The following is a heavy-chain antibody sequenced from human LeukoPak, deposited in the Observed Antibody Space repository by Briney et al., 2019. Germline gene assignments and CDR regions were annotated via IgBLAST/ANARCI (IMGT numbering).Heavy chain of an antibody. CDR3: ARDPGGQNGWFGELILYYFDY. J-gene: IGHJ4*02. CDR2: ISYDGSNK. D-gene: IGHD3-10*01. Sequence: GGSLRLSCAASGFTFSSYAMHWVRQVPGKGLEWVAVISYDGSNKYYADSVKGRFTISRDNSKNTLYLQMNSLRAEDTAVYYCARDPGGQNGWFGELILYYFDYWGQGTLVTVSS. V-gene: IGHV3-30-3*01. CDR1: GFTFSSYA.